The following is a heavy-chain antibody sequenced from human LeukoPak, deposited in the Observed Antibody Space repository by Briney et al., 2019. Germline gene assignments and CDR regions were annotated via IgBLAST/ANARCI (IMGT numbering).Heavy chain of an antibody. CDR2: IRYDGSNK. D-gene: IGHD1-26*01. CDR3: AKDWYSASFTEYMDV. CDR1: GFIFSSYG. J-gene: IGHJ6*03. V-gene: IGHV3-30*02. Sequence: GSPRVSCAASGFIFSSYGMHWVRQAPGKGLEWVAFIRYDGSNKYYADSVKGRFTISRDNAKNTLYLQMNSLRGEDTAVYYCAKDWYSASFTEYMDVWGTGDTCSVSS.